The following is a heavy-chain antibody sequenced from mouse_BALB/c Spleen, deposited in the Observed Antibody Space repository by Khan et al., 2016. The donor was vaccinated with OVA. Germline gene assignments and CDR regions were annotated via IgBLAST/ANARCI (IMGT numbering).Heavy chain of an antibody. J-gene: IGHJ3*01. Sequence: QVQLKQSGPGLVQPSQSLSITCTVSGFSLTSYGVHWVRQSPGKGLEWLGVIWSGGSTDYNAAFISRLSISKDNYKSQVFFKMNSLQANDTAIYYCARKSDRYDGLAYWGQGTLVTVSA. D-gene: IGHD2-14*01. CDR2: IWSGGST. V-gene: IGHV2-2*02. CDR1: GFSLTSYG. CDR3: ARKSDRYDGLAY.